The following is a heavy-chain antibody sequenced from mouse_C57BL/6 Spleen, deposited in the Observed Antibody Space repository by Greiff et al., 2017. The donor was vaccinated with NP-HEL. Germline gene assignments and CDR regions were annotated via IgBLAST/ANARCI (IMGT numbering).Heavy chain of an antibody. CDR1: GYTFTSYW. CDR3: ARGYYYGSSYVWYFDV. CDR2: IDPSDSYT. J-gene: IGHJ1*03. V-gene: IGHV1-50*01. D-gene: IGHD1-1*01. Sequence: QVQLQQPGAELVKPGASVKLSCKASGYTFTSYWMQWVKQRPGQGLEWIGEIDPSDSYTNYNQKFKGKATLTVDTSSSTAYMQLSSLTSEDSAVYYCARGYYYGSSYVWYFDVWGTGTTVTVSS.